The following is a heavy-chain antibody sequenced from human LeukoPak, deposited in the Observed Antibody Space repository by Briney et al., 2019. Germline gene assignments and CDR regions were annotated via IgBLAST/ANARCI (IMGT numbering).Heavy chain of an antibody. D-gene: IGHD6-25*01. J-gene: IGHJ4*02. CDR3: AKFFDPSGGASGWTWTMDY. V-gene: IGHV3-23*01. Sequence: GGSLRLSCAASGLTFSSYAMTWVRQTPGKGLEWVAAISGSGGTTYYADFAKGRFSISRDNSENTLYLQMYSLRAEDTAVYYCAKFFDPSGGASGWTWTMDYWGQGTLVSVSS. CDR2: ISGSGGTT. CDR1: GLTFSSYA.